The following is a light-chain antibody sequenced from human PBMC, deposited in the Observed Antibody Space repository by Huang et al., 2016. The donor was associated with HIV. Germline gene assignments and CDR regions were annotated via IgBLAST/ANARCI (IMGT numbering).Light chain of an antibody. CDR1: QDISNY. J-gene: IGKJ2*01. Sequence: DIQMTQSPSSLSASVGDRVTITCQASQDISNYLNWYQQRPGKAPKLLIYDASNLETGVPSRFSGSQSGTDFIFTISSLQPEDIAAYYCQQYDNVTMYTFGQGTRLEIK. CDR3: QQYDNVTMYT. CDR2: DAS. V-gene: IGKV1-33*01.